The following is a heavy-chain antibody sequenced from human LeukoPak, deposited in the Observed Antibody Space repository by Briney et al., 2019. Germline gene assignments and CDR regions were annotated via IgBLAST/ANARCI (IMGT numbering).Heavy chain of an antibody. J-gene: IGHJ4*02. D-gene: IGHD3-22*01. CDR3: ARDQGYYDSSGPDY. CDR2: ISAYNGDT. V-gene: IGHV1-18*01. CDR1: GYTFSSYG. Sequence: ASVKVSCKASGYTFSSYGISWVRQAPGQGLEWMGWISAYNGDTNYAQKVQGRVTVTTDTSTSTAYMELRSLRSDDTAVYYCARDQGYYDSSGPDYWGQGTLVIVSS.